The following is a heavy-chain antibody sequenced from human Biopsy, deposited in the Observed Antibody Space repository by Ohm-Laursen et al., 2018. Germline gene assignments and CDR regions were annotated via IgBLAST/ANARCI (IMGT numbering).Heavy chain of an antibody. D-gene: IGHD1-1*01. J-gene: IGHJ6*02. CDR2: INTENGNT. CDR3: ARAKLEPVYYYYGMDV. V-gene: IGHV1-18*01. CDR1: GYTFTSYG. Sequence: SSVKVSCKVSGYTFTSYGISWVRQAPGQGLEWMGWINTENGNTIYAQNLQGRVTMTADTSTSTAYMEVTSLRSDDTAVYYCARAKLEPVYYYYGMDVWGQGTRVTVSS.